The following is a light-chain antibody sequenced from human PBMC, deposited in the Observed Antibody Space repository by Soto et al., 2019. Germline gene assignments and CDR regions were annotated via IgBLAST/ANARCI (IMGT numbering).Light chain of an antibody. J-gene: IGLJ1*01. V-gene: IGLV2-14*01. Sequence: QSVLTQPASVSESPGQSINISCTGTSSDVVGYNYVSWYQQLAGKAPKLMIYDVSNRPSGVSKRFSGSKSGNTVSLTISGLQAEDEADYYRRSYTSSSTLGYIFGTGTKVTVL. CDR1: SSDVVGYNY. CDR3: RSYTSSSTLGYI. CDR2: DVS.